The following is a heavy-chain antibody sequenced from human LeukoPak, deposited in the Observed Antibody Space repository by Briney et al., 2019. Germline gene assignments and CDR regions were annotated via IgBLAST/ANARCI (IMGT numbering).Heavy chain of an antibody. CDR1: GGSFSPYY. Sequence: SETLSLTCAVYGGSFSPYYWSRIRQPPGKGLEWIGEINHSGSTNYNPSLKSRVTISVDTSKNQFSLRLSSVTAADTAVYYCAKASVSTAVLFDSWGQGTLVAVSS. D-gene: IGHD5/OR15-5a*01. CDR3: AKASVSTAVLFDS. CDR2: INHSGST. J-gene: IGHJ4*02. V-gene: IGHV4-34*01.